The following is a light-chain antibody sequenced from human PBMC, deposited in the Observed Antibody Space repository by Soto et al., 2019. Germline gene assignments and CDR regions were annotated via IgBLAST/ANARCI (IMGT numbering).Light chain of an antibody. CDR1: QSVSNN. J-gene: IGKJ1*01. CDR3: HQYNNWPPWT. Sequence: EIVMTQSPAAMSVSPGERATLSCKASQSVSNNLAWYQQKPGQAPRLLIYDASTRATGIPARFSGSGSGTDFSLTISSLQSEDFAVYYCHQYNNWPPWTFGQGTKVDTK. CDR2: DAS. V-gene: IGKV3-15*01.